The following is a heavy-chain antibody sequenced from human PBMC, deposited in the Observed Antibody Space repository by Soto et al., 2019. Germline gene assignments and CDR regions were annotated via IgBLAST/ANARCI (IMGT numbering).Heavy chain of an antibody. J-gene: IGHJ6*02. D-gene: IGHD6-6*01. CDR1: GGSISSGGYY. CDR3: ARDLAARPAPYGMDV. CDR2: IYYSGST. Sequence: SETLSLTCTVSGGSISSGGYYWSWIRQHPGKGLEWIGYIYYSGSTYYNPSLKSRVTISVDTSKNQFSLKLSSVTAADTAVYYCARDLAARPAPYGMDVWGQGTTVTVSS. V-gene: IGHV4-31*03.